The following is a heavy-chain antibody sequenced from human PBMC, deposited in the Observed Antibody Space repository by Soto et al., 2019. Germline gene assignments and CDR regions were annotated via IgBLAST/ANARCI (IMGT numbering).Heavy chain of an antibody. D-gene: IGHD5-18*01. Sequence: GSLRLSCAASGFTFSRYWMHWVRQAPGKGPVWVSRINSDGTSTTYADSVKGRFTISRDNAKNTLYLQMNSLRAEDTAVYYCVRSVFDTWNYWGQGTLVTVSS. V-gene: IGHV3-74*01. CDR1: GFTFSRYW. CDR3: VRSVFDTWNY. J-gene: IGHJ4*02. CDR2: INSDGTST.